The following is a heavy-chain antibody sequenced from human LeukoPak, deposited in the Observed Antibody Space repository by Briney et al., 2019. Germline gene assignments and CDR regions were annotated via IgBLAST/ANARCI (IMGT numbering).Heavy chain of an antibody. CDR2: TRNKANSYTT. CDR1: GFTFSDHC. J-gene: IGHJ1*01. V-gene: IGHV3-72*01. D-gene: IGHD3-22*01. Sequence: PGGSLRLSCAASGFTFSDHCMDWVRQAPGKGLEWVGRTRNKANSYTTEYAASVKGRFTISRDDSKNTLYLQMNSLKTEDTAVYYCTTVGGDYYESSLYFQHWGQGTLVTVSS. CDR3: TTVGGDYYESSLYFQH.